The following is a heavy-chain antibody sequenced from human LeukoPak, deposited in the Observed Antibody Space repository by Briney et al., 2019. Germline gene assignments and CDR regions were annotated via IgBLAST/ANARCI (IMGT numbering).Heavy chain of an antibody. V-gene: IGHV4-34*01. J-gene: IGHJ4*02. D-gene: IGHD3-16*02. CDR2: INHSGST. Sequence: PSETLSLTCAVYGGSFSGYYWSWIRQPPGKGLEWIGEINHSGSTNYNPSLKSRVTISVDTSKNQFSLKLSSVTAADTAVYYCARGGVDYDYVWGSYRRNRHFDYWGQGTLVTVSS. CDR1: GGSFSGYY. CDR3: ARGGVDYDYVWGSYRRNRHFDY.